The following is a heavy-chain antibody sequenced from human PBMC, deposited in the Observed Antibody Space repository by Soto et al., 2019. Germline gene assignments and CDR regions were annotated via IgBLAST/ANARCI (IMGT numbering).Heavy chain of an antibody. D-gene: IGHD2-21*02. CDR1: GFTFFTSA. CDR2: IVVASGNT. Sequence: RASVKVSCKASGFTFFTSAVQWVRQARGQRLEWIGWIVVASGNTNYAQQFQERVTITRDMSTNTAYMELSSLRSEDTAVYYCAADPYCGGDCYFDYWGRGIMVTVSS. V-gene: IGHV1-58*01. J-gene: IGHJ4*02. CDR3: AADPYCGGDCYFDY.